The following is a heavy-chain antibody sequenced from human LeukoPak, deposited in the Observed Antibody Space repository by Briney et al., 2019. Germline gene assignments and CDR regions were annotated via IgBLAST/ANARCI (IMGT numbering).Heavy chain of an antibody. Sequence: GGSLRLSCTASGFNFNNAWMSWVRQAPGRGLEWVGRIKSAADGGTTDYVAPVRGRFAMSRDDSKKTLYLQMNSLTTEDTAIYYCFCESDPFWGKEPLLTAS. V-gene: IGHV3-15*01. CDR1: GFNFNNAW. CDR2: IKSAADGGTT. D-gene: IGHD2-21*01. J-gene: IGHJ4*02. CDR3: FCESDPF.